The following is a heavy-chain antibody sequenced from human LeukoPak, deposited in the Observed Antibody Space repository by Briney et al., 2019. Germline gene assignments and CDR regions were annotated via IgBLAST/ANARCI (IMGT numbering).Heavy chain of an antibody. CDR1: GGSISSGDYY. CDR2: IYYSGCT. CDR3: AGLWFGELLASLIRRKNGMDV. J-gene: IGHJ6*02. Sequence: PSQTLSLTCTVSGGSISSGDYYWSWIRQPPGKGLEWIGYIYYSGCTYYNPSLKSRVTISVDTSKNQFSLKLSSVTAADTAVYYCAGLWFGELLASLIRRKNGMDVWGQGTTVTVSS. D-gene: IGHD3-10*01. V-gene: IGHV4-30-4*01.